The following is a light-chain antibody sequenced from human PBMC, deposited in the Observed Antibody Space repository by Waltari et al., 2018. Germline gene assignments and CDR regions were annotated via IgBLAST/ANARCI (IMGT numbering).Light chain of an antibody. J-gene: IGKJ1*01. CDR3: QQRSSWPRT. CDR2: DAS. Sequence: EIVLTQSPATLSLSPGERATLSCRASQRVSSYLAWYQHKPGQAPRLLIYDASNRATGIPARFSGGGSGTDFTLTISTLEPEDFAVYYCQQRSSWPRTFGQGTKVEIK. V-gene: IGKV3-11*01. CDR1: QRVSSY.